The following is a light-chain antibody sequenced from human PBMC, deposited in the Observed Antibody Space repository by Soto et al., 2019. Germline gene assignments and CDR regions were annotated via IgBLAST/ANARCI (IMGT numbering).Light chain of an antibody. V-gene: IGKV1-12*01. CDR2: DVS. Sequence: DTQLTHSAYSISPPALARVTITCRASQAVNSWLAWFQQKPGMAPKLVIYDVSSLQSGVPSRFSGSGSGTEFTLTISSLQPEDFATYYCQQSNNHPISFGQGTRLEIK. CDR3: QQSNNHPIS. CDR1: QAVNSW. J-gene: IGKJ5*01.